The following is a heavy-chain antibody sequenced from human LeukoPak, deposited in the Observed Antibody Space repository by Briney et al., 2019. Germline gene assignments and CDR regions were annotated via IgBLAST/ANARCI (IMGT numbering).Heavy chain of an antibody. D-gene: IGHD2-2*02. CDR3: ATAPILRGEGGEHYKYGMDV. CDR1: VGSISSGNW. V-gene: IGHV4-4*02. CDR2: IYHNGTL. Sequence: SGTLSLTCAVSVGSISSGNWWTWVRQSPGKGLEWIGEIYHNGTLNYNPSLKSRVTISADSFKNHFSLKLTSVTAADTAVYYCATAPILRGEGGEHYKYGMDVWGQGTPVIVSS. J-gene: IGHJ6*02.